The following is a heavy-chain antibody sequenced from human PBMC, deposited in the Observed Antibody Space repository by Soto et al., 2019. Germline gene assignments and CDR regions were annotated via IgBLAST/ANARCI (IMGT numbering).Heavy chain of an antibody. V-gene: IGHV6-1*01. D-gene: IGHD6-19*01. CDR2: TYYRYKWYN. CDR1: GDSVSSNSAA. CDR3: ARDVGRGRWLPLGAFDI. J-gene: IGHJ3*02. Sequence: QVQLQQSGPGLVKPSQTLSLTCAISGDSVSSNSAAWNWIRQSPSRGLEWLGRTYYRYKWYNDYEVSVKSRITINPDTSKNQFSLQLNSVTPEDTAVYYCARDVGRGRWLPLGAFDIWGQGTMVTVSS.